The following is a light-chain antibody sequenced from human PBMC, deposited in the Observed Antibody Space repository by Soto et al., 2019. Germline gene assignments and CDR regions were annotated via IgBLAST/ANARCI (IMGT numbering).Light chain of an antibody. CDR3: QQSYSTPIT. CDR2: AGS. Sequence: DIQMTQSPSTLSGSVGDRVTITCRASQSISSWLAWYQQKPGTAPKLLIYAGSSLQSGVPSRFSGSGSGTDFTLTIGSLQPHDFATYYCQQSYSTPITFGQGTGLE. J-gene: IGKJ5*01. V-gene: IGKV1-39*01. CDR1: QSISSW.